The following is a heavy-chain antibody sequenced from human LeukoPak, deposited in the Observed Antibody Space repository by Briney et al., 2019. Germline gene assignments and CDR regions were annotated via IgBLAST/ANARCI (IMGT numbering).Heavy chain of an antibody. CDR1: GGSFSGYY. CDR3: ARGILVTVYAAFDW. V-gene: IGHV4-34*01. Sequence: RASETLSLTCGVYGGSFSGYYWTWIRQSPGMGLEWIGEIIHSGSTNYNPSLTSRVTISVDTSKKQFSLELSSVTAADTAVYYCARGILVTVYAAFDWWGQGTLVTVSS. J-gene: IGHJ4*02. D-gene: IGHD2-8*01. CDR2: IIHSGST.